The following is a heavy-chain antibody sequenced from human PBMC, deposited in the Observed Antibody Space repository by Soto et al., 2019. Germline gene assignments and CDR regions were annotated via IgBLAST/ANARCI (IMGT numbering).Heavy chain of an antibody. V-gene: IGHV3-23*01. Sequence: GGSLRLSCAASGFTFSSYAMSWVRQAPGKGLEWVSAISGSGGSTYYADSVKGRFTISRDNSKNTLYLQMNSLRAEDTAVYYCAALRFLEWSIDYWGQGTLVTVSS. CDR2: ISGSGGST. J-gene: IGHJ4*02. CDR1: GFTFSSYA. CDR3: AALRFLEWSIDY. D-gene: IGHD3-3*01.